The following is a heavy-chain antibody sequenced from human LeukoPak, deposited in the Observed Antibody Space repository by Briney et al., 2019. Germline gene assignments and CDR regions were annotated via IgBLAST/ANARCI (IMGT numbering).Heavy chain of an antibody. J-gene: IGHJ4*02. Sequence: GGSLRLSCAASGFTVSSNYMSWVRQAPGKGLEWVSVIYSGGSTYYADSVKGRFTISRDNSKNTLYLQMNSLRAEDTAVYYCARGGFYVAARAFGYWGQGTLVTVSS. CDR3: ARGGFYVAARAFGY. V-gene: IGHV3-53*01. D-gene: IGHD6-6*01. CDR1: GFTVSSNY. CDR2: IYSGGST.